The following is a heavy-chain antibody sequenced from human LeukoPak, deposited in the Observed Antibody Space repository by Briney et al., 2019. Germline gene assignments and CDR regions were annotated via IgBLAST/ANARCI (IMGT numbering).Heavy chain of an antibody. CDR3: ALYAYNSSGLTPFDH. Sequence: QPGRSLRLSCAASGFTFSNYVMHWVRQAPGKGLERVAVISYDENNKWYADSVKGRFTISRDNSKNTLYLLMNSLKTEDTAVYYCALYAYNSSGLTPFDHWGQGTLVTVSS. CDR1: GFTFSNYV. J-gene: IGHJ4*02. CDR2: ISYDENNK. V-gene: IGHV3-30-3*01. D-gene: IGHD3-22*01.